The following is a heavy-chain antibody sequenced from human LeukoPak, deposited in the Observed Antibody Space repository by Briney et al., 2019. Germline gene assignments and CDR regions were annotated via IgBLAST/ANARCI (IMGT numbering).Heavy chain of an antibody. J-gene: IGHJ4*02. Sequence: SETLSLTCTVSGGSISTYYWTWIRQPPGKGLEWIGYIYSSGNTNYNPSLSSRVTISLDTAKNQFSLMLRSLTAADTAVCYCARRYTASPGERFDYWGQGILVTVSS. D-gene: IGHD2-2*02. CDR2: IYSSGNT. V-gene: IGHV4-59*08. CDR1: GGSISTYY. CDR3: ARRYTASPGERFDY.